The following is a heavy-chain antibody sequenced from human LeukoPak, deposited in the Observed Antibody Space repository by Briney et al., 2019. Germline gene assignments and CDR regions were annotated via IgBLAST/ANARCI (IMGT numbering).Heavy chain of an antibody. V-gene: IGHV3-23*01. CDR3: AKDRLRDGDYFDY. CDR1: GFTFRSYA. D-gene: IGHD4-17*01. CDR2: ISGSGGST. Sequence: GGPLRLFCTACGFTFRSYAMRWVREARGRGLEWLSAISGSGGSTYYADSVKGRFTISRDNSKNTLYLQMNSLRAEDTAVYYCAKDRLRDGDYFDYWGQGTLVTVSS. J-gene: IGHJ4*02.